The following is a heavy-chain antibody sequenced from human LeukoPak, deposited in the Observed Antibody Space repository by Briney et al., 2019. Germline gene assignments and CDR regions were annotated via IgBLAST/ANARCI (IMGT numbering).Heavy chain of an antibody. CDR3: AKGDYDILTGYSRSYYYYYYMDV. J-gene: IGHJ6*03. CDR2: IRYNGSNK. CDR1: GFIFNSYG. D-gene: IGHD3-9*01. Sequence: GGSLRLSCAASGFIFNSYGMHWVRQAPGKGLEWVAFIRYNGSNKYYADSVKDRFTISRDNSKNTLYLQMNSLRAEDTAVYYCAKGDYDILTGYSRSYYYYYYMDVWGKGTTVTVSS. V-gene: IGHV3-30*02.